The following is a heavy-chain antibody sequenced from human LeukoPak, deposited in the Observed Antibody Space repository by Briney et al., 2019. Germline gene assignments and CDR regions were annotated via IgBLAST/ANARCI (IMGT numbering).Heavy chain of an antibody. CDR3: AKDMSLGFCANGVCQDWYFDL. J-gene: IGHJ2*01. Sequence: GGSLRLSCAASGFTFSSYGMHWVRQAPGKGLEWVAVISYDGSNKYYADSVKGRFTISRDNAKNSLYLQMNSLRAEDTALYYCAKDMSLGFCANGVCQDWYFDLWGRGMLVTVSS. CDR2: ISYDGSNK. D-gene: IGHD2-8*01. V-gene: IGHV3-30*18. CDR1: GFTFSSYG.